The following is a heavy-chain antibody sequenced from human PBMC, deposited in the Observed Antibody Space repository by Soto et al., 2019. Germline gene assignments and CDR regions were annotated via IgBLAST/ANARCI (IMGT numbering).Heavy chain of an antibody. CDR3: AKGSIEYSAAVDY. D-gene: IGHD1-26*01. J-gene: IGHJ4*02. V-gene: IGHV3-23*01. CDR2: ISGRGGSS. CDR1: GFSFSSYA. Sequence: EVQLLESGGGLIQPGGSLRLSCSASGFSFSSYATMWVRQAPGKGLEWVSVISGRGGSSYFADSAKGRFTISRDNSKNMLYLEMNSLRAEDTAIYFCAKGSIEYSAAVDYWGQGTLVIVSS.